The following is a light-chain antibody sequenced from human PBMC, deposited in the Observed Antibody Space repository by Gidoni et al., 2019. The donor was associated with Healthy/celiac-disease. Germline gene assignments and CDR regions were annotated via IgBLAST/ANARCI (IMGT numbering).Light chain of an antibody. CDR2: LGS. J-gene: IGKJ2*02. CDR1: QSSLHSNGYNY. Sequence: DIVIAQSPLSLPVTPGEPASISCRSSQSSLHSNGYNYLDWYLQKPGQSPQLLIYLGSNRASGVPDRFSGSGSGTDFTLKISRVEAEDVGVYYCMQALQSPWTFGQGTKLEIK. V-gene: IGKV2-28*01. CDR3: MQALQSPWT.